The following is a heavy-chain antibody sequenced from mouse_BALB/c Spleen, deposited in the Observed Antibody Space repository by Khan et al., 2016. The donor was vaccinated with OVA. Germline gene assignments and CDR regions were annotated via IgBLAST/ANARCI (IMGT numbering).Heavy chain of an antibody. CDR3: ARSCYDDGGVALFAY. CDR1: GFSLSNYS. D-gene: IGHD2-4*01. CDR2: IWSAGST. J-gene: IGHJ3*01. Sequence: VQLQESGPGLVQPSQTLSITCTVSGFSLSNYSLHWVRQSPGKGLEWLGIIWSAGSTDYNAAIISRMTISKDNSRRQAFFKLNSLQTNDTAIYYCARSCYDDGGVALFAYWGQGTLVTVSA. V-gene: IGHV2-2*02.